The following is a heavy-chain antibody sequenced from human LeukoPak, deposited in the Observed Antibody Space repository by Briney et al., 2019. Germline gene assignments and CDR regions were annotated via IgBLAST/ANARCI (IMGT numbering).Heavy chain of an antibody. D-gene: IGHD4-17*01. CDR1: GFTFSSYG. CDR3: AKLGRANDYGDSWLDY. J-gene: IGHJ4*02. CDR2: ISGSGGST. Sequence: PGGSLRLSCAASGFTFSSYGMSWVRQAPGKGLEWVSAISGSGGSTYYADSVKGRFTISRDNSKNTLYLQMNSLRAEDTAVYYCAKLGRANDYGDSWLDYWGQGTLVTVSS. V-gene: IGHV3-23*01.